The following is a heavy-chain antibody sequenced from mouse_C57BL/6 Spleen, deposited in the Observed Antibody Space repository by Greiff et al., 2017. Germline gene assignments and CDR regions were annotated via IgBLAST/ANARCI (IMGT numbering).Heavy chain of an antibody. CDR1: GYSFTDYN. Sequence: EVHLVESGPELVKPGASVKISCKASGYSFTDYNMNWVKQSNGKSLEWIGVINPNYGTTSYNQKFKGKATLTVDQSSSTAYMQLNSLTSEDSAVYYCARWYGQPGYFDYWGQGTTLTVSS. V-gene: IGHV1-39*01. J-gene: IGHJ2*01. D-gene: IGHD2-10*02. CDR2: INPNYGTT. CDR3: ARWYGQPGYFDY.